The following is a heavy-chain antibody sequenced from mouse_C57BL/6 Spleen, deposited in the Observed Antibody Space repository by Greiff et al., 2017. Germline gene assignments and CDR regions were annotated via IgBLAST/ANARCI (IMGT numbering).Heavy chain of an antibody. Sequence: QVQLQQPGAELVKPGASVKLSCKASGYTFTSYWMHWVKQRPGQGLEWIGMIHPNSGSTNYNEKFKSKATLTVDKSSSTAYMQLSSLTSEDSAGYCCARRGTTVAFDYWGQGTTLTVSS. CDR3: ARRGTTVAFDY. D-gene: IGHD1-1*01. CDR2: IHPNSGST. V-gene: IGHV1-64*01. J-gene: IGHJ2*01. CDR1: GYTFTSYW.